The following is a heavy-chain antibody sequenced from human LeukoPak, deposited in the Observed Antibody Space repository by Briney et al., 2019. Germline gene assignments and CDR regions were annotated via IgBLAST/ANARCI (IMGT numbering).Heavy chain of an antibody. J-gene: IGHJ4*02. CDR3: ARSPPYDSSGYFYPRGGSYYFYY. Sequence: ASVKVSCKASGYTFTSYGISWVRQAPGQGLEWMGWISAYNGNTNYAQKLQGRVTMTTDTSTSTAYMELRSLRSDDTAVDYCARSPPYDSSGYFYPRGGSYYFYYLGQGTLVNVSS. D-gene: IGHD3-22*01. CDR1: GYTFTSYG. CDR2: ISAYNGNT. V-gene: IGHV1-18*01.